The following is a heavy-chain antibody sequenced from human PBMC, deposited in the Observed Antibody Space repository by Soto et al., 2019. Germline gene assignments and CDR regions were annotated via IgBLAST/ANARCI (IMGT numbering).Heavy chain of an antibody. CDR2: ISGSGGST. V-gene: IGHV3-23*01. J-gene: IGHJ4*02. Sequence: GGSLRLSCAASGFTFSSYCMSWVRQPPGEGLEWVSGISGSGGSTYYADSVKGRFTISRDNSKNTLYLQMYSLRAEDTAVYYCAKTGPGSSYGYYFDSWGQGTQVTVSS. CDR1: GFTFSSYC. CDR3: AKTGPGSSYGYYFDS. D-gene: IGHD5-18*01.